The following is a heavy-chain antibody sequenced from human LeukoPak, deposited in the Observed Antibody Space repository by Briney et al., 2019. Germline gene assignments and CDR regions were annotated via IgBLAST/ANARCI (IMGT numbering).Heavy chain of an antibody. J-gene: IGHJ4*02. CDR2: IRGSGGST. Sequence: GGSLRLSCAASGFTFSSYAMTWVRQAPGKGLEWVSSIRGSGGSTYYADSVKGRFTISRDNSKKTLFLQMNSLRAEDTAVYYCTKESLEVAYCGVDCSYYFDYWGQGTLVTVSS. CDR3: TKESLEVAYCGVDCSYYFDY. CDR1: GFTFSSYA. V-gene: IGHV3-23*01. D-gene: IGHD2-21*02.